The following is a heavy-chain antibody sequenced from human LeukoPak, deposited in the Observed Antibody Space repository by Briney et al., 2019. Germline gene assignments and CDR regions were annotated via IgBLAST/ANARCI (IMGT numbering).Heavy chain of an antibody. Sequence: GRSLRLSCAASGFTFSSYAMSWVRQAPGKGLEWVSVISGSGGRTYYADSVKGRFTISRDNSKNTAYLQMNSLRVEDTAVYYCAKDLGYYGSGSYYNGFDYWGQGTLVTVSS. D-gene: IGHD3-10*01. V-gene: IGHV3-23*01. CDR3: AKDLGYYGSGSYYNGFDY. CDR1: GFTFSSYA. J-gene: IGHJ4*02. CDR2: ISGSGGRT.